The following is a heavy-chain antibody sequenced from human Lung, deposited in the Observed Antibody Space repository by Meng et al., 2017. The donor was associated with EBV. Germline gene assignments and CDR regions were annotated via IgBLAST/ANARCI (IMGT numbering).Heavy chain of an antibody. CDR3: ARGLWYYDRGGYFDN. V-gene: IGHV4-31*03. CDR1: GGSISSGGHY. CDR2: IYYSGST. D-gene: IGHD3-22*01. J-gene: IGHJ4*02. Sequence: QVHLQGSGPGLVKPSQTLSLICTVSGGSISSGGHYWSWIRQHPEKGLEWIGYIYYSGSTYYKPSLKSRLTISVDTSKNQLSLRLSSVTAADTAVYYCARGLWYYDRGGYFDNWGRGTLVTVSS.